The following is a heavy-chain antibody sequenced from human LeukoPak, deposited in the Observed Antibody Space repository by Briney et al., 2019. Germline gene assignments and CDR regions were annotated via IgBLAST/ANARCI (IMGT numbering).Heavy chain of an antibody. J-gene: IGHJ4*02. D-gene: IGHD3-22*01. CDR1: GFTFSSYA. V-gene: IGHV3-23*01. CDR2: VSGSGGST. Sequence: GGSLRLSCAASGFTFSSYAMSWVRQAPGKRLEWVSAVSGSGGSTYYADSVKGRFTISRDNSKNTLYLQMNSLRAEDTAVYYCAKGQYYDSSGYYYYWGQGTLVTVSS. CDR3: AKGQYYDSSGYYYY.